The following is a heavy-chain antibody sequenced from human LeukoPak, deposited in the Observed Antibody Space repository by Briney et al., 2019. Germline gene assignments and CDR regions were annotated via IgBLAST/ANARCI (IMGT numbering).Heavy chain of an antibody. D-gene: IGHD1-26*01. CDR1: GFTFSSYG. Sequence: PGRSLRLSCAASGFTFSSYGMHWVRQAPGKGLEWVSSISFSSSYIYYADSVKGRFTISRDNAKNSLYLQMNSLRAEDTAVYYCASQWELLPAFDYWGQGTLVTVSS. CDR3: ASQWELLPAFDY. J-gene: IGHJ4*02. CDR2: ISFSSSYI. V-gene: IGHV3-21*04.